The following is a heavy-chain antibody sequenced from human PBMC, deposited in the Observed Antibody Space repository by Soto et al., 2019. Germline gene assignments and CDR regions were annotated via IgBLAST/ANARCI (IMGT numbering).Heavy chain of an antibody. Sequence: GGSLRLSCAASGLTFSSYGMHWVRQAPGKGLEWVAVISYDGSNKYYADSVKGRFTISRENAKNSLYLQMNSLRAGDTAVYYCAREVPAAMSDYGMDVWGQGTTVTVSS. D-gene: IGHD2-2*01. CDR3: AREVPAAMSDYGMDV. CDR1: GLTFSSYG. CDR2: ISYDGSNK. J-gene: IGHJ6*02. V-gene: IGHV3-30*03.